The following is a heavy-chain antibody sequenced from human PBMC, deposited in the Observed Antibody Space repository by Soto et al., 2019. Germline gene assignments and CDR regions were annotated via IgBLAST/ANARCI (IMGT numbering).Heavy chain of an antibody. CDR3: VKERYGQLWLEDYGMDV. J-gene: IGHJ6*02. CDR1: AFTFSSYR. Sequence: QVQLVESGGGVVQPGRSLRLSCAASAFTFSSYRIHWVRQAPGKGLDWVAVISDDASDKYYADSVKGRFTISRDNSKNTLYLQMNSLRAEDTAVYYCVKERYGQLWLEDYGMDVWGQGTTVTVSS. D-gene: IGHD5-18*01. CDR2: ISDDASDK. V-gene: IGHV3-30*18.